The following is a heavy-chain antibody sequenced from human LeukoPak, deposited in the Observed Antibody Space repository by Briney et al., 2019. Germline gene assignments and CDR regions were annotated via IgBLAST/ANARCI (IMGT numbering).Heavy chain of an antibody. D-gene: IGHD3-22*01. V-gene: IGHV5-51*01. CDR2: IYPGDSDT. J-gene: IGHJ4*02. CDR1: GYSFTSYW. Sequence: GESLKISCKGSGYSFTSYWIGWVRQMPGKGLEWMGIIYPGDSDTRYSPSFQGQVTISADKSISTAYLQWSSLKASDTAMYYCARYRIYDSSGYYPEYYFDYWGQGTLVTVSS. CDR3: ARYRIYDSSGYYPEYYFDY.